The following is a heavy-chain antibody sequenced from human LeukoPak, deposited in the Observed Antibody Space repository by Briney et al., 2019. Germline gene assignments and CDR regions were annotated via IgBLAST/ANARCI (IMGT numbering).Heavy chain of an antibody. CDR2: IYYSGST. CDR1: GGSISSYY. Sequence: SETLSLTCTVSGGSISSYYWSWIRQPPGKGLEWIGYIYYSGSTNYNPSLKSRVTISVDTSKNQFSLKLSSVTAADTAVYYCARVDTDMVFKVDYWGQGTLVTVSS. J-gene: IGHJ4*02. V-gene: IGHV4-59*08. D-gene: IGHD5-18*01. CDR3: ARVDTDMVFKVDY.